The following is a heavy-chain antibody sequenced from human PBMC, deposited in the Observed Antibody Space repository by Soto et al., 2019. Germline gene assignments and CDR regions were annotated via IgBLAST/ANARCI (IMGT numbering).Heavy chain of an antibody. J-gene: IGHJ6*02. CDR2: IIPIFGTA. D-gene: IGHD3-9*01. CDR1: GGTFSSYA. Sequence: SVKVSCKACGGTFSSYAISWVRQAPGQGLEWMGGIIPIFGTANYAQKFQGRVTITADESTSTAYMELSSLRSEDTAVYYCARIAGYDILTGYHYYGMDVWGQGTTVTVSS. CDR3: ARIAGYDILTGYHYYGMDV. V-gene: IGHV1-69*13.